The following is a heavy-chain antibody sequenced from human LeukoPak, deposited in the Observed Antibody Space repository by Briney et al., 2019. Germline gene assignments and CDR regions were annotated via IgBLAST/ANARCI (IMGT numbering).Heavy chain of an antibody. D-gene: IGHD6-19*01. CDR1: GFTFSSYA. CDR2: ISSNGGST. J-gene: IGHJ5*02. CDR3: VKDRIAVAGTCWFDP. Sequence: GGSLRLSCSASGFTFSSYAMHWVRQAPGKGLEYVSAISSNGGSTYYADSVKGRFTISRDNSKNTLYLQMSSLRAEDMAVYYCVKDRIAVAGTCWFDPWGQGTLATVSS. V-gene: IGHV3-64D*06.